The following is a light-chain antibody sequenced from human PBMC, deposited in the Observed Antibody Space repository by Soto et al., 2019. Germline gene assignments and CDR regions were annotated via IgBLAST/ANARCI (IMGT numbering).Light chain of an antibody. CDR3: QQYNRYSLT. J-gene: IGKJ4*01. CDR1: QSIGSW. V-gene: IGKV1-5*01. CDR2: DAS. Sequence: DIQMTQSPSTLSASVGDRVTITCRASQSIGSWLAWYQQKPGEAPKLLIYDASSLESGVPSRFSGSGSDTEFTLTINNLQPDDFATYHCQQYNRYSLTFGGGTKVEIK.